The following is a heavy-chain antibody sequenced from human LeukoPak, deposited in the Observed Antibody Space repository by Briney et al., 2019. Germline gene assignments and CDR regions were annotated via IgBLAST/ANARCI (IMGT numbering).Heavy chain of an antibody. CDR2: IKEDGSEE. CDR3: AKVRPGHYFDD. V-gene: IGHV3-7*01. CDR1: GFTFSIYW. Sequence: GGSLRLSCTASGFTFSIYWMSWVRQAPGKGLEWVASIKEDGSEEDYVDSVKGRFTIARDNTRNSVHVQMNSLRAEDTAVYCCAKVRPGHYFDDWGQGALVTVSS. D-gene: IGHD6-6*01. J-gene: IGHJ4*02.